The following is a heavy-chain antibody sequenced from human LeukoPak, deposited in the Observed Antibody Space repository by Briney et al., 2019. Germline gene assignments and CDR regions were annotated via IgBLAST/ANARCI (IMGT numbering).Heavy chain of an antibody. CDR1: GFTFSSYW. V-gene: IGHV3-7*01. Sequence: GGSLRLSCAASGFTFSSYWMSWVRQAPGKGLEWVANIKQDGSEKYYVDSVKGRFTISRDNAKNSLYLQMNSLRAEDTAVYYCAKQYYDFWSGYSYFDYWGQGTLITVSS. CDR2: IKQDGSEK. D-gene: IGHD3-3*01. J-gene: IGHJ4*02. CDR3: AKQYYDFWSGYSYFDY.